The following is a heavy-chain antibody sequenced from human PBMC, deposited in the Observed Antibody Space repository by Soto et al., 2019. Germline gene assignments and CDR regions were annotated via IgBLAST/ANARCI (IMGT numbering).Heavy chain of an antibody. V-gene: IGHV1-18*01. CDR2: ISGYNGIT. CDR1: GYTFTRHG. CDR3: ARDGGYYFDSSGYYCDY. J-gene: IGHJ4*02. D-gene: IGHD3-22*01. Sequence: QVQLVQSGAEVKKPGASVTVSCKASGYTFTRHGISWVRQAPGQGLEWMGWISGYNGITNYAQKLQGRVTMTTDTSTSTAYMELRSLRSDDTAVYYCARDGGYYFDSSGYYCDYWGKGTLVTVSS.